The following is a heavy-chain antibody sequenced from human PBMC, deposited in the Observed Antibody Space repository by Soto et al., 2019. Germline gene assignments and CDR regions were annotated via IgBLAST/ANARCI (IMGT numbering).Heavy chain of an antibody. Sequence: XESLKVSWKCSGDSFTSYWIGLVPQMPGKGLEWMGIIYPGDSDTRYSPSFQGQVTISADKSISTAYLQWSSLKASDTAMYYCARHKLRREVFGTGMDVWGQGTTVTVSS. V-gene: IGHV5-51*01. CDR1: GDSFTSYW. J-gene: IGHJ6*02. D-gene: IGHD1-26*01. CDR3: ARHKLRREVFGTGMDV. CDR2: IYPGDSDT.